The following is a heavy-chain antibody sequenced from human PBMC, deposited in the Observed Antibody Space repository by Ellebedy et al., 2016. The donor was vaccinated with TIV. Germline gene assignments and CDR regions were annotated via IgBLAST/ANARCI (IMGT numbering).Heavy chain of an antibody. Sequence: PGGSLRLSCAASGLTFSSHAMSWVRQAPGKGLEWVAHINPDGSAEYYVDSVKGRFTISRDNAKRSLFLQMDSLRAEDTAVYYCARSGEHDSWGQGTLVTVSS. V-gene: IGHV3-7*01. D-gene: IGHD1-26*01. CDR3: ARSGEHDS. J-gene: IGHJ4*02. CDR2: INPDGSAE. CDR1: GLTFSSHA.